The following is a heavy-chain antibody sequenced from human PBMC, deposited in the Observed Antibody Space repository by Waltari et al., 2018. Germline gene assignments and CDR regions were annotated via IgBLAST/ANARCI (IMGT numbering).Heavy chain of an antibody. J-gene: IGHJ4*02. CDR1: GFTFSYHA. D-gene: IGHD5-18*01. CDR3: ARDGPLQIQSWYSFDY. V-gene: IGHV3-30*07. Sequence: QVQLVESGGGVVHPGRSLSLSCEASGFTFSYHAMHWVRQAPGKRLEWVAGISYDGSDEYYADSVRGRFTISRDDSKDTVNLQMNSLRPEDTAVYYCARDGPLQIQSWYSFDYWGQGTLVTVSS. CDR2: ISYDGSDE.